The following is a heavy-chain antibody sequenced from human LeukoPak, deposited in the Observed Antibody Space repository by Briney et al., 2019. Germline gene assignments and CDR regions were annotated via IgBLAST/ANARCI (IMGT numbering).Heavy chain of an antibody. Sequence: GGSLRLSCAASGFTFSSYSMNWVRQAPGKGLEWVSSTSSSSNYADSVKGRFTISRDNAKNSLYLQMNSLRAEDSAVYYCARDGHFDYWGQGTLVTVSS. CDR1: GFTFSSYS. J-gene: IGHJ4*02. CDR3: ARDGHFDY. CDR2: TSSSS. V-gene: IGHV3-21*06.